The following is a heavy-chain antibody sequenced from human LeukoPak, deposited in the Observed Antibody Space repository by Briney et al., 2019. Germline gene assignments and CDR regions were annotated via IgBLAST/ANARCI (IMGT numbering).Heavy chain of an antibody. CDR3: ARDRRSGLGHAFDI. V-gene: IGHV3-53*01. CDR1: GFTFDDYA. J-gene: IGHJ3*02. CDR2: IYPGGSA. D-gene: IGHD3-3*01. Sequence: GGSLRLSCAASGFTFDDYAMHWVRQAPGKGLEWVSVIYPGGSALYADSVQGRFTISRDISQNIVYLQINNLRAEDTAVYYCARDRRSGLGHAFDIWGQGTMVTVSS.